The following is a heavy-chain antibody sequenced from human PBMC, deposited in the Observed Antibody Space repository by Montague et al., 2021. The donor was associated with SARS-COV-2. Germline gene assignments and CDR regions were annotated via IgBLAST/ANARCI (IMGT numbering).Heavy chain of an antibody. CDR2: IGPSGST. Sequence: SETLSLTCGVSGGSLSGYHWSWICQPPGKGLEWIGEIGPSGSTNYNPSLKSRVIISLDTSKNQFSLKLSSVTAADTAVYYCARGLIDITMMVVVFTGASLYFDYWGQGILVTVSS. D-gene: IGHD3-22*01. J-gene: IGHJ4*02. CDR1: GGSLSGYH. V-gene: IGHV4-34*01. CDR3: ARGLIDITMMVVVFTGASLYFDY.